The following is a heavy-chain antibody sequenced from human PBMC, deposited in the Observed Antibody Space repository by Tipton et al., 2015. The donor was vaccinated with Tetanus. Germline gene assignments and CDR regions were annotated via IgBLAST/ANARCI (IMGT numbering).Heavy chain of an antibody. J-gene: IGHJ4*02. Sequence: SLRLSCAASGFTFSSYAMSWVRQAPGKGLEWVSAISGSGGSTYYADSVKGRFTISRDNSKNTLYLQMNSLRAEDTAVYYCAKDFRRGCGGDCPIDYWGQGTLVTVSS. D-gene: IGHD2-21*02. CDR3: AKDFRRGCGGDCPIDY. CDR1: GFTFSSYA. V-gene: IGHV3-23*01. CDR2: ISGSGGST.